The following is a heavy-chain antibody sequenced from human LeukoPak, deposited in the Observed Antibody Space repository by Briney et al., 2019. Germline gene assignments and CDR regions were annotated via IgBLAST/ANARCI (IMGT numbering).Heavy chain of an antibody. CDR3: AKSSIFGIRLHAFEI. Sequence: GGSLRLSCAASGFTFSDYTMSWVRQAPGKGLEWVSTFSDSGGATYYADSVKGRFTISRDNSKNTLYLQMNNVRAEDTALYYCAKSSIFGIRLHAFEIWGQGTMVTVSS. J-gene: IGHJ3*02. CDR1: GFTFSDYT. CDR2: FSDSGGAT. D-gene: IGHD3-3*02. V-gene: IGHV3-23*01.